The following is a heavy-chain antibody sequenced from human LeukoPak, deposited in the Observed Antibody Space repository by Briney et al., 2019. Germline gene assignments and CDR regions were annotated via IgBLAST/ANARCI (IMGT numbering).Heavy chain of an antibody. J-gene: IGHJ3*02. V-gene: IGHV3-NL1*01. D-gene: IGHD6-19*01. CDR2: IYSGGTT. CDR1: GFTFSSYA. CDR3: AKGGPGYSSGWYFFSAHDAFDI. Sequence: GGSLRLSCAASGFTFSSYAMHWVRQAPGKGLEWVSVIYSGGTTYYGDSVKGRFNISRDNSKNTLFLQMNSLKAEDTAVYYCAKGGPGYSSGWYFFSAHDAFDIWGQGTMVTVSS.